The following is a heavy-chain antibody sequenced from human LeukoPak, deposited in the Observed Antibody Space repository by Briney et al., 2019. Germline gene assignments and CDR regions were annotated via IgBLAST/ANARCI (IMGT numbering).Heavy chain of an antibody. J-gene: IGHJ3*02. CDR3: AGSLTESTYYYDSSGPDAFDI. D-gene: IGHD3-22*01. CDR1: VFTVSSNY. Sequence: GGSLRLSCAASVFTVSSNYMSWVRQAPWKGLEWVSVIYSGGSTYYADSVKGRFTISRDNSKNTLYLQMNSLRAEDTAVYYCAGSLTESTYYYDSSGPDAFDIWGQGTMVTVSS. V-gene: IGHV3-53*01. CDR2: IYSGGST.